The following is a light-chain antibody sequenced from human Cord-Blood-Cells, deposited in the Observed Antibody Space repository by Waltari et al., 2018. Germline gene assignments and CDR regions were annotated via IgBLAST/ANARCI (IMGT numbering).Light chain of an antibody. CDR3: QQYGSSPFT. J-gene: IGKJ3*01. V-gene: IGKV3-20*01. CDR1: MSGSSSY. CDR2: GAS. Sequence: EIVLTQSPGTLSLSPGVRATLSCTASMSGSSSYLAWYQKKPGQAPRLLIYGASSRATGTPDSFSGSGSGTDLTLTIGRLEPEDFAVYYCQQYGSSPFTFGPGTKVDIK.